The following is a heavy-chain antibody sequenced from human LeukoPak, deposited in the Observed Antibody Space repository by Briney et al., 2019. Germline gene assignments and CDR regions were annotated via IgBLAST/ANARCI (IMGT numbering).Heavy chain of an antibody. CDR1: GFTFSSYE. D-gene: IGHD1-1*01. V-gene: IGHV3-43*02. J-gene: IGHJ4*02. Sequence: PGGSLRLSCAASGFTFSSYEMNWVRQAPGKGLEWVSLISGDGGSTYYADSVKGRFTISRDNSKNSLYLQMNSLRTEDTALYYCAKASMARPFDYWGQGTLVTVSS. CDR2: ISGDGGST. CDR3: AKASMARPFDY.